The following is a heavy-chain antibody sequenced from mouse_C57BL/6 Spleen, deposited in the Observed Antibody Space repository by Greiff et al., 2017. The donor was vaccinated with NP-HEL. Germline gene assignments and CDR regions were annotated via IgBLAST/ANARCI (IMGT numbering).Heavy chain of an antibody. CDR1: GYTFTSYW. Sequence: QVQLQQPGAELVRPGTSVKLSCKASGYTFTSYWMHWVKQRPGQGLEWIGVIDPSDSYTNYNQKFKGKATLTVDTSSSTAYMQLSSLTSEDSAVYYCAREGRVYFFFDYWGQGTTLTVSS. CDR2: IDPSDSYT. J-gene: IGHJ2*01. V-gene: IGHV1-59*01. CDR3: AREGRVYFFFDY. D-gene: IGHD2-1*01.